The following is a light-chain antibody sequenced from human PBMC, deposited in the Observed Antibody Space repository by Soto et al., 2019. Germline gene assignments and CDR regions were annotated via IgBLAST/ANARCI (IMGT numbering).Light chain of an antibody. CDR2: EGS. J-gene: IGLJ2*01. CDR3: CSYAGSVVV. V-gene: IGLV2-23*01. CDR1: SSDVGSYNL. Sequence: QSALTQPASVSGSPGQSITISCTGTSSDVGSYNLVSWYQQHPGKAPKLMIYEGSKRPSGVSNRFSGSKSGNTASLTISGLQAEDEADYYCCSYAGSVVVFGGGTQLDRP.